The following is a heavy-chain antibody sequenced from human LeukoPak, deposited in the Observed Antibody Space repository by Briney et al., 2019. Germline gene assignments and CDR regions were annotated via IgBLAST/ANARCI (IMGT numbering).Heavy chain of an antibody. Sequence: PGGSLRLSCAASGFTFSNYAMNWVRQAPGKGLEWVSSISGSGSTTIYYADSVKGRFTISRDNAKNSLYLQMNSLRAEDTAVYYCAREVYYYDSSGFYYSGGFGYWGQGTLLTVSS. V-gene: IGHV3-48*01. CDR2: ISGSGSTTI. CDR1: GFTFSNYA. CDR3: AREVYYYDSSGFYYSGGFGY. D-gene: IGHD3-22*01. J-gene: IGHJ4*02.